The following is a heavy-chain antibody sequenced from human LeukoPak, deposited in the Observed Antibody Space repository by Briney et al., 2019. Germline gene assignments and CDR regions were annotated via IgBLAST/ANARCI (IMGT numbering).Heavy chain of an antibody. CDR1: GGSISSCY. D-gene: IGHD2-2*02. Sequence: SETLSLTCTVSGGSISSCYWSWIRQPAGKGLEWIGRIYTSGSTNYNPSLKSRVTMSVDTSKNQFSLKLRSVTAADTAVYYCARDEDRYCSSTSCYSFQHWGQGTLVTVSS. CDR2: IYTSGST. CDR3: ARDEDRYCSSTSCYSFQH. J-gene: IGHJ1*01. V-gene: IGHV4-4*07.